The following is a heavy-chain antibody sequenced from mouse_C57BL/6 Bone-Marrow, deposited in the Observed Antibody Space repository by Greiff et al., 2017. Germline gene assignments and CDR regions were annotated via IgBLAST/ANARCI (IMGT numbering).Heavy chain of an antibody. Sequence: EVKVVESGGGLVKPGGSLKLSCAASGFTFSSYAMSWVRQTPDKRLEWVATISDGGSYTYYPDNVKGRFTISRDNAKNNLYLQMSHLKSEDTAMYYCARGRTIVTYWYFDVWGTGTTVTVSS. D-gene: IGHD2-5*01. CDR3: ARGRTIVTYWYFDV. CDR1: GFTFSSYA. CDR2: ISDGGSYT. J-gene: IGHJ1*03. V-gene: IGHV5-4*03.